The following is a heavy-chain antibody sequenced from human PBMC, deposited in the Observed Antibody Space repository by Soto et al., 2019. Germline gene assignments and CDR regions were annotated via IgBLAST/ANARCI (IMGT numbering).Heavy chain of an antibody. J-gene: IGHJ4*02. CDR1: GGSISSGGYS. CDR2: IYHSGST. CDR3: ARGVTTVTTFDY. Sequence: QLQLQESGSGLVKPSQTLSLTCAVSGGSISSGGYSCNWIRQPPGKGLEWIGYIYHSGSTYYNPSLKGRVTISVDRSTNQFSLKLSSVTAADTAVYYCARGVTTVTTFDYWGQGTLVTVSS. D-gene: IGHD4-17*01. V-gene: IGHV4-30-2*01.